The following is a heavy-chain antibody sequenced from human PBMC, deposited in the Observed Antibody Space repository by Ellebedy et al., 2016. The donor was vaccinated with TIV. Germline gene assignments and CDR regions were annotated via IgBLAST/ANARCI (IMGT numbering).Heavy chain of an antibody. CDR1: GYTFTNNA. V-gene: IGHV1-46*04. CDR3: ARSSFGSAYYGSIDY. Sequence: AASVKVSCKASGYTFTNNAIHWVRQAPGQGLEWMGKINPSDGSTSYAQKLQGRVTMTRETSTSTVYMQLSSLRSEDSAMYYCARSSFGSAYYGSIDYWGQGTLVTVSS. J-gene: IGHJ4*02. D-gene: IGHD3-3*01. CDR2: INPSDGST.